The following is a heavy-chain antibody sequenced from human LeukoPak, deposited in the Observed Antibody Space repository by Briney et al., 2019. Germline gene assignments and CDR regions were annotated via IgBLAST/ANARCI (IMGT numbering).Heavy chain of an antibody. V-gene: IGHV3-66*01. CDR1: GFTVSDNY. CDR2: VYSGGLT. J-gene: IGHJ6*02. D-gene: IGHD6-19*01. CDR3: VRDRWPGLGDF. Sequence: GGSLRLSCAASGFTVSDNYMSWVRQAPGKGLKWVSTVYSGGLTYYADPVKGRFTISRDNSKNTLYLQMSSLRAEDTAVYYCVRDRWPGLGDFWGQGTTVTVSS.